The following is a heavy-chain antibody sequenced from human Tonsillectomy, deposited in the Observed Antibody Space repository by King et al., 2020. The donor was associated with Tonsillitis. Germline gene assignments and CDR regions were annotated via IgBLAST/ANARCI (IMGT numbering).Heavy chain of an antibody. V-gene: IGHV3-48*03. CDR3: ARYYGSGTYLDY. J-gene: IGHJ4*02. CDR2: ISGSGSAI. CDR1: GFTFSSYE. D-gene: IGHD3-10*01. Sequence: VQLVESGGGLVQPGGSLRLSCAASGFTFSSYEMNWVRQAPGKGLKWVSYISGSGSAIYYADSVKGRFTISRDNAKNSLYLQMNSLRAEDTAIYYCARYYGSGTYLDYLGPGTLVTVSS.